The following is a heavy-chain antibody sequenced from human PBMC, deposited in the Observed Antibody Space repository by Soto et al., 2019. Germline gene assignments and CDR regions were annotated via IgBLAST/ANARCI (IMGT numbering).Heavy chain of an antibody. D-gene: IGHD3-3*01. V-gene: IGHV1-46*01. CDR2: INPHGGST. CDR1: GDTFTSYY. Sequence: ASVKVSCKAPGDTFTSYYLNWVRQAPGQGLEWMGVINPHGGSTKYAQKFQGRITMTRDTSRSTVDMELSSLRSDDTAIYYCARSSGGNFGIIIEGSNWFDPWGQGTLVTVSS. CDR3: ARSSGGNFGIIIEGSNWFDP. J-gene: IGHJ5*02.